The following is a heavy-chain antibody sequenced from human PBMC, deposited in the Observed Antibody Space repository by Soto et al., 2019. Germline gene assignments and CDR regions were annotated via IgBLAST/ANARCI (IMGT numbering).Heavy chain of an antibody. D-gene: IGHD3-10*01. J-gene: IGHJ6*02. Sequence: GGSLRLSCAGSGFTFSGYCMHWVRQAPVKGLEWIAVMSYGGSNKYYADSVKGRFTISRDNSKNTLYLQMNSLRAEDTAVYYCEKDGGCYYYYGMDAWGQGATVTVSS. CDR2: MSYGGSNK. V-gene: IGHV3-30*18. CDR1: GFTFSGYC. CDR3: EKDGGCYYYYGMDA.